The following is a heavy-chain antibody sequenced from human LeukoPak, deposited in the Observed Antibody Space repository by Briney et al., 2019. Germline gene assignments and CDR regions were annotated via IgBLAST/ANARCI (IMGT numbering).Heavy chain of an antibody. J-gene: IGHJ4*02. Sequence: SETLSLTCDVSGGSFSGYHWSWIRQPAGKGLEWIGRIYTSGSTNYNPSLKSRVTMSVDTSKNQFSLKLSSVTAADTAVYYCARDGIAVAGTGLDYWGQGTLVTVSS. CDR3: ARDGIAVAGTGLDY. CDR1: GGSFSGYH. V-gene: IGHV4-4*07. D-gene: IGHD6-19*01. CDR2: IYTSGST.